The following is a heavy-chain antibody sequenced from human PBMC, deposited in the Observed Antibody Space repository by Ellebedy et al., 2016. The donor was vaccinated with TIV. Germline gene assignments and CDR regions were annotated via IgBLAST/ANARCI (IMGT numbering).Heavy chain of an antibody. J-gene: IGHJ4*02. Sequence: GSLRLSCAVSGASFSSSTYYWGWIRQPPGKGLEWIGSVYYGGSTYYNPSLRSRLTISIDTSKNQFSLKVKSVTAADTAVYYCAAQSRDYVWDGDYWGQGALFTVSS. CDR2: VYYGGST. V-gene: IGHV4-39*07. D-gene: IGHD3-16*01. CDR1: GASFSSSTYY. CDR3: AAQSRDYVWDGDY.